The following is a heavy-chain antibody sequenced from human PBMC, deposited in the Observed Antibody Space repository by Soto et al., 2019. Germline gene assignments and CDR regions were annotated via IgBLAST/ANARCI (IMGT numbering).Heavy chain of an antibody. CDR2: INHSGST. CDR1: GGSFSGYY. J-gene: IGHJ4*02. D-gene: IGHD1-26*01. V-gene: IGHV4-34*01. Sequence: PSETLSLTCAVYGGSFSGYYWSWIRQPPGKGLEWIGEINHSGSTNYNPSLKSRVTISVDTSKNQFSLKLSSVTAADTAVYYCARGYSGSYYFPSFYFDYWGQGTLVTVSS. CDR3: ARGYSGSYYFPSFYFDY.